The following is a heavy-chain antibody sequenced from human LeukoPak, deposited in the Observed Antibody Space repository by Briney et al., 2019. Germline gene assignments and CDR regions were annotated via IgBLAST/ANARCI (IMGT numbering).Heavy chain of an antibody. V-gene: IGHV3-30*03. CDR2: ISYDGSNK. J-gene: IGHJ4*02. D-gene: IGHD6-19*01. CDR3: ASPIGAGIAVAGLDY. CDR1: GFIFNSYS. Sequence: GGSLRLSCAASGFIFNSYSVNWVRQAPGKGLEWVAVISYDGSNKYYADSVKGRFTISRDNSKNTLYLQMNSLRAEDTAVYYCASPIGAGIAVAGLDYWGQGTLVTVSS.